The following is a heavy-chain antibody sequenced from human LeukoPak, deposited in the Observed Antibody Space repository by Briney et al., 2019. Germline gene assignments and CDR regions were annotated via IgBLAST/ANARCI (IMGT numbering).Heavy chain of an antibody. J-gene: IGHJ4*02. CDR2: INHSGST. V-gene: IGHV4-34*01. CDR3: ASSPPRGITIFGVVTYFDY. D-gene: IGHD3-3*01. CDR1: GGSLGGYS. Sequence: PSETLSLTCAVYGGSLGGYSWSWIRQPPGKGLEWIGEINHSGSTNYNPSLKSRVTISVDTSKNQFSLKLSSVTAADTAVYYCASSPPRGITIFGVVTYFDYWGQGTLVTVSS.